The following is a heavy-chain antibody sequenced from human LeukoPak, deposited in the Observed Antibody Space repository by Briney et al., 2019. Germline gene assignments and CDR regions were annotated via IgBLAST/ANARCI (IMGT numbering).Heavy chain of an antibody. CDR2: IKSKIDGGIT. CDR1: GLTFRNAW. Sequence: TGGSLRLSCGASGLTFRNAWMTWVRQAPGKGLEWVGRIKSKIDGGITDYAAPVRGRFTISRDDSKNTLFLQMNSLKTEDTAVYYCTTGSTARTEGAQPQQLVHSYYFDYWGQGTLVTVSS. D-gene: IGHD6-13*01. CDR3: TTGSTARTEGAQPQQLVHSYYFDY. V-gene: IGHV3-15*01. J-gene: IGHJ4*02.